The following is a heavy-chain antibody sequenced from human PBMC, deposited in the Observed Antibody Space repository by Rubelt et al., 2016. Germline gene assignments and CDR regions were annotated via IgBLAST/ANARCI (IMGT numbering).Heavy chain of an antibody. V-gene: IGHV4-39*02. Sequence: QLQLQESGPGLVKPSETLSLTCTVSGGSISSSSYYWGWIRQPPGKGLEWIGSIYYSGSTYYNPSLNSRVTIAVETSKNQCSLKLSSVTAADTAVYYCAREVSKAARSLDYWGQGTLVTVSS. D-gene: IGHD6-6*01. CDR2: IYYSGST. CDR1: GGSISSSSYY. CDR3: AREVSKAARSLDY. J-gene: IGHJ4*02.